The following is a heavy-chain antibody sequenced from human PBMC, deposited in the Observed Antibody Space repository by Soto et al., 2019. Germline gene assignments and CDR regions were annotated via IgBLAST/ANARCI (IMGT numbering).Heavy chain of an antibody. Sequence: SETLSLTCTVSGGSISSYYWSWIRQPPGKGLEWIGYIYYRESTNYNPSLKRRNNISEDTSKNKFYQKPRSVNAADTAVYYCARRDYGGNSVWFDPWGQGTLVTVS. CDR3: ARRDYGGNSVWFDP. D-gene: IGHD4-17*01. CDR2: IYYREST. CDR1: GGSISSYY. J-gene: IGHJ5*02. V-gene: IGHV4-59*08.